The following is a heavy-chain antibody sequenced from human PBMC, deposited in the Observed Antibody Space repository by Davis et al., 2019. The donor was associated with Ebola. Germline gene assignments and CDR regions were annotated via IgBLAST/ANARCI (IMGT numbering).Heavy chain of an antibody. D-gene: IGHD4/OR15-4a*01. J-gene: IGHJ6*02. V-gene: IGHV4-34*01. Sequence: PSETLSLTCAVYGGSLSDDYWSWIRQPPGKRLEWIGEITHTGSTQHTPSLDGRVTMSVDTSKNQFSLKVTSMAAADTAVYYCARGVSDISAGATAGLQSYGMDIWGQGTTVTVSS. CDR2: ITHTGST. CDR1: GGSLSDDY. CDR3: ARGVSDISAGATAGLQSYGMDI.